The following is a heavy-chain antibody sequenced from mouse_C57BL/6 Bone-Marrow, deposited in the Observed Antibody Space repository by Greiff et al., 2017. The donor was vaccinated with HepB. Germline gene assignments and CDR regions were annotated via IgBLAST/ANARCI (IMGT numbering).Heavy chain of an antibody. Sequence: VQLKQSGAELVRPGASVKLSCTASGFNIKDDYMHWVKQRPEQGLEWIGWIDPENGDTEYASKFQGKATITADTSSNTAYLQLSSLTSEDTAVYYCTPPYMDYWGQGTSVTVSS. CDR3: TPPYMDY. CDR1: GFNIKDDY. V-gene: IGHV14-4*01. J-gene: IGHJ4*01. CDR2: IDPENGDT.